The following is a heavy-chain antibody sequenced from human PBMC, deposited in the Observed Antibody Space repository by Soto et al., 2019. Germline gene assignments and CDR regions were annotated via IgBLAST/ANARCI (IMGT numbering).Heavy chain of an antibody. Sequence: SETLSLTCAVYGESFSGYYWSWVRQPPGKGLEWIGQINHRGSTNYNPSLKSRVTISVDTSKSQFSLKLTSVTAADTAVYYCARTSRFDDWGQGTLVTVSS. J-gene: IGHJ4*02. CDR2: INHRGST. V-gene: IGHV4-34*01. D-gene: IGHD6-6*01. CDR1: GESFSGYY. CDR3: ARTSRFDD.